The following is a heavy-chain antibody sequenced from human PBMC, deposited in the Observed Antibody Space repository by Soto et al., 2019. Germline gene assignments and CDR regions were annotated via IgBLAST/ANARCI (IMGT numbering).Heavy chain of an antibody. D-gene: IGHD3-10*01. Sequence: EVQLVESGGGLVKPGGSLRLSCAASGFTFSSYSMNWVRQAPGKGLEWVSSISSSSSYIYYADSVKGRFTISRDNAKNARQLQMNSLRAEDTAVDYCARHRGGDVKAFAIWGQGTMVTVSS. CDR3: ARHRGGDVKAFAI. V-gene: IGHV3-21*01. CDR1: GFTFSSYS. J-gene: IGHJ3*02. CDR2: ISSSSSYI.